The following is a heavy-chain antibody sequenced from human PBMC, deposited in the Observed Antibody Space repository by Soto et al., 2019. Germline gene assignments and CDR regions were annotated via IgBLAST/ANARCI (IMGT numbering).Heavy chain of an antibody. CDR1: GFTFSNAW. CDR3: TTGIWLRPYYYYYMDV. Sequence: GGSLRLSCAASGFTFSNAWMSWVRQAPGKGLEWVGRIKSKTDGGTTDYAAPVKGRFTISSDDSKNTLYLQMNSLKTEDTAVYYCTTGIWLRPYYYYYMDVWGKGTTVTVSS. CDR2: IKSKTDGGTT. V-gene: IGHV3-15*01. J-gene: IGHJ6*03. D-gene: IGHD5-12*01.